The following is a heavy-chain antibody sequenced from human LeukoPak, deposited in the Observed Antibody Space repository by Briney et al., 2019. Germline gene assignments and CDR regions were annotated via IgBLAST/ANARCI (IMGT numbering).Heavy chain of an antibody. Sequence: SVKVSCKASGGTFSSYAISWVRQAPGQGLEWMGRIIPILGIANYAQKFQGRVTITADKSTSTAYMELSSLRSEDTAVYYCARDGYYGSGSYCDYWGQGTLVTVSS. V-gene: IGHV1-69*04. D-gene: IGHD3-10*01. J-gene: IGHJ4*02. CDR1: GGTFSSYA. CDR3: ARDGYYGSGSYCDY. CDR2: IIPILGIA.